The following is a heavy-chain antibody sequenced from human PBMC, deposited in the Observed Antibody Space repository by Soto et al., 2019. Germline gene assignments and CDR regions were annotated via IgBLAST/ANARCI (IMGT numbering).Heavy chain of an antibody. CDR1: GGSISSYY. D-gene: IGHD4-17*01. CDR2: IYYSGST. V-gene: IGHV4-59*01. J-gene: IGHJ4*02. Sequence: PSETLSLTCTVSGGSISSYYWSWIRQPPGKGLEWIGYIYYSGSTNYNPSLKSRVTISVDTSKNQFSLKLSSVTAADTAVYYCARVRGGFYGDEPYFDYWGQGTLVTVSS. CDR3: ARVRGGFYGDEPYFDY.